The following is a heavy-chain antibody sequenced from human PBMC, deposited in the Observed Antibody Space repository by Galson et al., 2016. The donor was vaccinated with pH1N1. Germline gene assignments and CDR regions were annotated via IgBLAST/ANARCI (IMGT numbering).Heavy chain of an antibody. Sequence: SLRLSCAASGFSFSDYWISWVRQAPGKGLEWVANIKQDGSEIYYVDSVKGRCTTSRDNAKNSVSLQMNSLRVEDTGVYYCVRKIGGAASYWGQGTLVTVSS. CDR2: IKQDGSEI. D-gene: IGHD6-13*01. J-gene: IGHJ4*02. V-gene: IGHV3-7*01. CDR1: GFSFSDYW. CDR3: VRKIGGAASY.